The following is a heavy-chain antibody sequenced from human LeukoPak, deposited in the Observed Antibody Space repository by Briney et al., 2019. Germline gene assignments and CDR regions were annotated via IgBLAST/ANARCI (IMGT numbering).Heavy chain of an antibody. CDR2: IIPIFGTA. D-gene: IGHD6-6*01. CDR1: GGTFSSYA. Sequence: GASVKVSCKASGGTFSSYAISWVRQAPGQGLEWMGGIIPIFGTANYAQKFQGRVTITADESTSTAYMELSRLRSDDTAVYYCARDLSRPARLAVGYWGQGTLVTVSS. J-gene: IGHJ4*02. CDR3: ARDLSRPARLAVGY. V-gene: IGHV1-69*13.